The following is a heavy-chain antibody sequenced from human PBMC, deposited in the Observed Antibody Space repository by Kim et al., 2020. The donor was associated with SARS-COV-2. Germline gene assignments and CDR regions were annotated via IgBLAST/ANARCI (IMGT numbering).Heavy chain of an antibody. Sequence: GGSLRLSCAASGFTFDDYAMHWVRQAPGKGLEWVSGISWNSGSIGYADSVKGRFTISRDNAKNSLYLQMNSLRAEDTALYYCAKAYYGSGSYYNPLYYYYGMDVWGQGTTVTVSS. CDR1: GFTFDDYA. J-gene: IGHJ6*02. CDR3: AKAYYGSGSYYNPLYYYYGMDV. V-gene: IGHV3-9*01. D-gene: IGHD3-10*01. CDR2: ISWNSGSI.